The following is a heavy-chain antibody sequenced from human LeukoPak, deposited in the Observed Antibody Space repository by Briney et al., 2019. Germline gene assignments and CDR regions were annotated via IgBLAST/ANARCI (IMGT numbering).Heavy chain of an antibody. CDR3: ARANLYNWFDT. Sequence: SETLSLTCSVPGGSISGYDWGWIRQPPGKGLEGMGYIYYIGSTNYNPSLNSRVTILIDTTKNQSSLKLSSTPAAATAVYYCARANLYNWFDTWGQGTLVTVSS. V-gene: IGHV4-59*01. CDR1: GGSISGYD. J-gene: IGHJ5*02. CDR2: IYYIGST.